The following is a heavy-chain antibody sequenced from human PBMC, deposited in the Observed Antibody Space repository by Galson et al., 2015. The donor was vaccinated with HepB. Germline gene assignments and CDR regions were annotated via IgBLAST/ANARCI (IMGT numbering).Heavy chain of an antibody. CDR1: GGSFTEYF. V-gene: IGHV4-34*10. CDR2: IYYSGST. J-gene: IGHJ4*02. CDR3: ARVEQQPVSY. Sequence: ETLPLTCAVYGGSFTEYFWSWIRQPPGKGLEWIGSIYYSGSTYYNPSLKSRVTMSVDTSKNQFSLKLSSVTAADTAVYFCARVEQQPVSYWGQGTLVAVSS. D-gene: IGHD6-13*01.